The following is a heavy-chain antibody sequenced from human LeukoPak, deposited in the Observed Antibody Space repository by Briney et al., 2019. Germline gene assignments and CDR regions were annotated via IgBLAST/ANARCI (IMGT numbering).Heavy chain of an antibody. Sequence: ASVKVSCKASGYTFTSYYMHRVRQAPGQGLEWMGIINPSGGSTSYAQKYQGRVTMTGETSTSTVYMELSSLRSEDTVVYCCAREEDYYGSGSYYNSFDYWGQGTLVTVSS. CDR3: AREEDYYGSGSYYNSFDY. J-gene: IGHJ4*02. CDR2: INPSGGST. CDR1: GYTFTSYY. V-gene: IGHV1-46*01. D-gene: IGHD3-10*01.